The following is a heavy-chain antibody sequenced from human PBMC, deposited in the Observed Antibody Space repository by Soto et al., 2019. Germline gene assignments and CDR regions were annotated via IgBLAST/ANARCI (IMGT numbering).Heavy chain of an antibody. Sequence: SETLSLTCTVSGGSISSYYWSWIRQPPGKGLEWIGYIYYSGSTNYNPSLKSRVTISVDTSKNQFSLKLSSVTAADTAVYYCARGDLYDYWGQGTLVTVSS. CDR2: IYYSGST. CDR1: GGSISSYY. J-gene: IGHJ4*02. CDR3: ARGDLYDY. V-gene: IGHV4-59*01.